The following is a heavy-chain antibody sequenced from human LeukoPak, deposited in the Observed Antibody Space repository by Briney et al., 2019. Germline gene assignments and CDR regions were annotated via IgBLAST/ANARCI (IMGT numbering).Heavy chain of an antibody. CDR2: IYYTGSA. D-gene: IGHD2-15*01. J-gene: IGHJ4*02. CDR1: GDSISGFY. V-gene: IGHV4-59*01. Sequence: SETLSLTCTVSGDSISGFYWSWIRQPPGKGLDWIGYIYYTGSANYNPSLKSRVTISVDTSKNQFSLRLSSVTAVDTAVYYCARGVVAAPQTFDYWGQGTLVTVSS. CDR3: ARGVVAAPQTFDY.